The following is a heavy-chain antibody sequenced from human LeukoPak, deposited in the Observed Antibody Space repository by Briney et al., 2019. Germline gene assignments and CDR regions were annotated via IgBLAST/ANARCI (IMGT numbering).Heavy chain of an antibody. D-gene: IGHD6-19*01. Sequence: PGGSLRLSCAASGFTFSSYAMSWVRQAPGKGLEWVSAISGSGGSTYYADSVKGRFTISRDNSKNTLYLQMNSLRAEDTAVYYCARDHIAVAGNLPAGYYYYGMDVWGQGTTVTVSS. CDR1: GFTFSSYA. CDR2: ISGSGGST. CDR3: ARDHIAVAGNLPAGYYYYGMDV. J-gene: IGHJ6*02. V-gene: IGHV3-23*01.